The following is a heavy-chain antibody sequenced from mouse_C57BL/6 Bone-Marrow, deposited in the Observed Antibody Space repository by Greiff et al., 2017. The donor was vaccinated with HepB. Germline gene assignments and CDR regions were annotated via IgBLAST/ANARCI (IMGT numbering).Heavy chain of an antibody. CDR3: TTGGPLGY. CDR2: IDPENGDT. V-gene: IGHV14-4*01. J-gene: IGHJ2*01. Sequence: VQLQQSGAELVRPGASVKLSCTASGFNIKDDYMHWVKQRPEQGLEWIGWIDPENGDTEYASKFQGKATITADTSSNTAYLQRSSLTSEDTAVYYCTTGGPLGYWGQGTTLTVSS. CDR1: GFNIKDDY.